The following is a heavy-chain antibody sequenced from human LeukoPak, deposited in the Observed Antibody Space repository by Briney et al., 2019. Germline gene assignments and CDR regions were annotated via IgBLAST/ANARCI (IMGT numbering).Heavy chain of an antibody. CDR2: ISAYNGNT. CDR1: GYTFTGYY. J-gene: IGHJ6*04. CDR3: ARSYGSGSLDV. Sequence: ASVKASCKASGYTFTGYYMHWVRQAPGQGLEWMGWISAYNGNTNYAQKLQGRVTMTTDTSTSTAYMELRSLRSDDTAVYYCARSYGSGSLDVWGKGTTVTVSS. V-gene: IGHV1-18*04. D-gene: IGHD3-10*01.